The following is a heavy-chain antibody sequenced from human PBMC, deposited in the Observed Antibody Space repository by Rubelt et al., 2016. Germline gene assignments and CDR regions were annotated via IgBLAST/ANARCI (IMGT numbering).Heavy chain of an antibody. J-gene: IGHJ5*02. CDR1: GGSISSYY. CDR2: INHSGST. Sequence: QVQLQESGPGLVKPSETLSLTCTVSGGSISSYYWSWIRQPPGKGLEWIGKINHSGSTNYNPSLKSRVTMSVDTSKNQFSLKLCSVTAADTAGYYWARIDCSSTSCYFVDPWGQGTLVTVSS. V-gene: IGHV4-59*04. D-gene: IGHD2-2*01. CDR3: ARIDCSSTSCYFVDP.